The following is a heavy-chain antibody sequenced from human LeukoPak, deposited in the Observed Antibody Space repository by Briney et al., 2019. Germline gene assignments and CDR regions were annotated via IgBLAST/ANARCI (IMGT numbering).Heavy chain of an antibody. D-gene: IGHD3-9*01. Sequence: SETLSLTCTVSGGSISVYYWSWIRQPPGKGLEWIGYIYYSGSTNYNPSLKSRVTISVDTSKNQFSLKLRSVTAADTAVYSCARGTLRYSPVDHWGQGTLVTVSS. J-gene: IGHJ4*02. CDR3: ARGTLRYSPVDH. CDR2: IYYSGST. CDR1: GGSISVYY. V-gene: IGHV4-59*12.